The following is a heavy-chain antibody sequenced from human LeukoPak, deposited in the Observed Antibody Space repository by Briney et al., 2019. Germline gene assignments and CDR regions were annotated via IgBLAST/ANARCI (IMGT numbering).Heavy chain of an antibody. Sequence: PGGSLRLSCAASGFTFSSYAMSWVRQAPGKGLEWVSAISGSGGSTYYADSVKGRFTISRDNSKNTLYLQMTSLRAEDTAIYYCAKFRAYYNDSTGGDYWGQGTLVTVSS. CDR3: AKFRAYYNDSTGGDY. CDR1: GFTFSSYA. V-gene: IGHV3-23*01. D-gene: IGHD3-22*01. J-gene: IGHJ4*02. CDR2: ISGSGGST.